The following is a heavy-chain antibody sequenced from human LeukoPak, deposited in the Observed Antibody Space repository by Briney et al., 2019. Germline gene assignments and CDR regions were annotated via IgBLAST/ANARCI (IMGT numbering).Heavy chain of an antibody. Sequence: ASVKVSCKASGYTFTSYYMHCVRQDPGQGLEWMGIINPSGGSTSYAQKFQGRVTMTRDMSTSTVYMELSSLRSEDTAVYYCARDKAPHSNYVRGLHWFDPWGQGTLVTVSS. J-gene: IGHJ5*02. D-gene: IGHD4-11*01. V-gene: IGHV1-46*01. CDR2: INPSGGST. CDR1: GYTFTSYY. CDR3: ARDKAPHSNYVRGLHWFDP.